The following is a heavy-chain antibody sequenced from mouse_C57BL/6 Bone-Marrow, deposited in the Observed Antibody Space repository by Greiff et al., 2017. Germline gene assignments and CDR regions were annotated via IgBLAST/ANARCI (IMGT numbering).Heavy chain of an antibody. Sequence: EVKLVESGGGLVQSGRSLRLSCATSGFTFSDFYMEWVRQAPGKGLEWIAASRNKANDYTTEYSASVKGRFIVSRDTSQSILYLQMNALRAEDTAIYYCARDASIYYYGSSHWYFDVWGTGTTVTVSS. V-gene: IGHV7-1*01. CDR3: ARDASIYYYGSSHWYFDV. D-gene: IGHD1-1*01. CDR2: SRNKANDYTT. CDR1: GFTFSDFY. J-gene: IGHJ1*03.